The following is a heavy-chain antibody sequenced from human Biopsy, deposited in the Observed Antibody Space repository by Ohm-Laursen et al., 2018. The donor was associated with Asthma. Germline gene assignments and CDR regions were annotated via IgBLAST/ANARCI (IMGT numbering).Heavy chain of an antibody. J-gene: IGHJ6*02. D-gene: IGHD3-9*01. CDR1: GDSIIIGGHY. Sequence: SQTLSLTWNVSGDSIIIGGHYWSWIRQHPGKGLEWIGHIYFSGSAKYNPSLKSRVSISVDTSRNQFSLKLSSVTAADTAVYYCARARAFRHDMTGPKTCLAVWGPGTTVTVSS. CDR2: IYFSGSA. CDR3: ARARAFRHDMTGPKTCLAV. V-gene: IGHV4-31*02.